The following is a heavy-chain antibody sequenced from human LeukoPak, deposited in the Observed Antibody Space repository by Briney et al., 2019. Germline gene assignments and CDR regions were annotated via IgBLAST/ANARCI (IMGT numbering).Heavy chain of an antibody. J-gene: IGHJ6*02. CDR2: IPYDGSNK. V-gene: IGHV3-33*05. D-gene: IGHD3-3*01. CDR3: AKALSVNGVGYYYYGMDV. Sequence: GGPLDPPCQASGFTFSSYAMHWFRQAPGKGLEGVEVIPYDGSNKYYADSVKGRFTISRDNSKNTLYLQMNSLRAEDTAVYYCAKALSVNGVGYYYYGMDVWGQGTTVTVSS. CDR1: GFTFSSYA.